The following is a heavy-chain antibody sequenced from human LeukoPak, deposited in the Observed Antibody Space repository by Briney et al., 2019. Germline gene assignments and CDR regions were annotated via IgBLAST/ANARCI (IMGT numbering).Heavy chain of an antibody. CDR1: GYTFTGYY. D-gene: IGHD5-12*01. CDR2: INPNSGCT. J-gene: IGHJ3*02. V-gene: IGHV1-2*02. CDR3: ARGGYSGYDHAFDI. Sequence: GASVKVSCKASGYTFTGYYMHWVRQAPGQGLEWMGWINPNSGCTNYAQKFQGRVTMTRDTSISTAYMELSRLRSDDTAVYYCARGGYSGYDHAFDIWGQGTMVTVSS.